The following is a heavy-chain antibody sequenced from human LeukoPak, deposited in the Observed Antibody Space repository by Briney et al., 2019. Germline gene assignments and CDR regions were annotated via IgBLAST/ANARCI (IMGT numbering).Heavy chain of an antibody. Sequence: GGSLRLSCAASEFTFGSYAMTWVRQAPGKGLEWVSAISGSGGSTYYADSVKGRFTISRDNSKNTLYLQMNSLRAEDTAVYYCAKVAAVAAVFDYWGQGTLVTVSP. J-gene: IGHJ4*02. V-gene: IGHV3-23*01. D-gene: IGHD6-13*01. CDR2: ISGSGGST. CDR3: AKVAAVAAVFDY. CDR1: EFTFGSYA.